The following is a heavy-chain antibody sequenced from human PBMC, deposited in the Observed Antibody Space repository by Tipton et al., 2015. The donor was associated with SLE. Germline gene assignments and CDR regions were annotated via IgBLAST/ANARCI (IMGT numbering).Heavy chain of an antibody. CDR3: ARDAV. J-gene: IGHJ4*02. Sequence: TLSLTCAVYGESFNGYYWTWIRQFPGKGLEWIGQINTGGSTYYNPSLKSRVTISVDTSKNQFSLKLSSVTAADTAVYYCARDAVWGQGTLVTVSS. CDR2: INTGGST. CDR1: GESFNGYY. V-gene: IGHV4-34*01.